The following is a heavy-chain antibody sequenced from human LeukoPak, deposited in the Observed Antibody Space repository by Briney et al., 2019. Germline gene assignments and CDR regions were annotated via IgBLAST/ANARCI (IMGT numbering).Heavy chain of an antibody. V-gene: IGHV3-33*01. J-gene: IGHJ4*02. Sequence: GRSLRLSCAASGFTFNSYGMFWVRQAPGKGLEWVAFIWPDGSNKLYGDSVKGRFTISRDNSKNTVYLQMNSLRAEDTAVYYCARDYCRTTSCLESWGQGTLVTASS. CDR2: IWPDGSNK. D-gene: IGHD2-2*01. CDR3: ARDYCRTTSCLES. CDR1: GFTFNSYG.